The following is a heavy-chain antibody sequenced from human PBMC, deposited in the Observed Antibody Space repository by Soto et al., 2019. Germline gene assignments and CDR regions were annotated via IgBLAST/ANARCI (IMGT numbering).Heavy chain of an antibody. J-gene: IGHJ5*02. CDR2: IYYSGST. V-gene: IGHV4-59*01. Sequence: SETLSLTCTVSGGSISSYYWSWIRQPPGKGLEWIGYIYYSGSTNYNPSLKSRVTISVDTSKNQFSLKLSYVTAADTAVYYCARGSKGHSSSWYLEWWFDPWGQGSLVTVSS. CDR3: ARGSKGHSSSWYLEWWFDP. D-gene: IGHD6-13*01. CDR1: GGSISSYY.